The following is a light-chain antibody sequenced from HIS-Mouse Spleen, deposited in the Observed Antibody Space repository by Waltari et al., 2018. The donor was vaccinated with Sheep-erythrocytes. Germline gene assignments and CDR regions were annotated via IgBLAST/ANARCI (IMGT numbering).Light chain of an antibody. J-gene: IGLJ1*01. CDR3: SSYTSSSSYV. V-gene: IGLV2-14*03. CDR1: SSDVGGYNY. Sequence: QSALTQPASVSGSPGQSITISCTGTSSDVGGYNYVSWYQKHPGKAPKLMIYDVSNRPSGVANRVSGAKSGNTASLTISGLQAEDEADYYCSSYTSSSSYVFGTGTKVTVL. CDR2: DVS.